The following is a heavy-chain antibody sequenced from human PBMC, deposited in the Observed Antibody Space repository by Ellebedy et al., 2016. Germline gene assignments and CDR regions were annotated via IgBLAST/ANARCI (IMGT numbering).Heavy chain of an antibody. V-gene: IGHV1-46*01. J-gene: IGHJ1*01. Sequence: ASVKVSCKASGYTFTSYYMHWVRQAPGQGLEWMGIINPSGGSTSYAQKFQGRVTMTRDTSTSTVYMELSSLRSEDTAVYYCARERGASYYYDSSGYYGYFQHWGQGTLVTVSS. CDR1: GYTFTSYY. D-gene: IGHD3-22*01. CDR2: INPSGGST. CDR3: ARERGASYYYDSSGYYGYFQH.